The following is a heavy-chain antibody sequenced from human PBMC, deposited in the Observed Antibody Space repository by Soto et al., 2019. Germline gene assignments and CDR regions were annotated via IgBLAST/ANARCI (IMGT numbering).Heavy chain of an antibody. V-gene: IGHV4-34*01. CDR3: ARPKVPYSSSSGYDY. D-gene: IGHD6-6*01. J-gene: IGHJ4*02. CDR1: GGSFSGYY. CDR2: INHSGST. Sequence: PSETLSLTCAVYGGSFSGYYCSWIRQPPGKGLEWIGEINHSGSTNYNPSLKSRVTISVDTSKNQFSLKLSSVTAADTAVYYCARPKVPYSSSSGYDYWGQGTLVTVSS.